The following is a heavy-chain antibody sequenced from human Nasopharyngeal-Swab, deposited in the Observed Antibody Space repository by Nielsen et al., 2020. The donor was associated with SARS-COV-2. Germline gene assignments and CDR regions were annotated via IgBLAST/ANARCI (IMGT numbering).Heavy chain of an antibody. V-gene: IGHV4-59*01. D-gene: IGHD3-9*01. J-gene: IGHJ3*02. CDR3: ARFKDYDILTGYSLDSFDI. CDR1: GGSISSYY. Sequence: GSLRLSCTVSGGSISSYYWSWIRQPPGKGLEWIGYIYYSGSTNYNPSLKSRVTISVDTSKNQFSLKLSSVTAADTAVYYFARFKDYDILTGYSLDSFDIWGQGTMVTVSS. CDR2: IYYSGST.